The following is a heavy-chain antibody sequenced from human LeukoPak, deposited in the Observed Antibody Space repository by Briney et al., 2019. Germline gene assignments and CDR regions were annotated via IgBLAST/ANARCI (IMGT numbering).Heavy chain of an antibody. CDR2: IKGDEMTT. CDR3: ARGGLFAYYFDY. Sequence: VGSLRLSCAASGFTFTTYWMHWVRQAPGKGLEWVSRIKGDEMTTNYADSVEGRFTISRDNAKNTVYLEINSLRAEDTAVYYCARGGLFAYYFDYWGQGTLVTVSS. D-gene: IGHD3-10*02. J-gene: IGHJ4*02. CDR1: GFTFTTYW. V-gene: IGHV3-74*01.